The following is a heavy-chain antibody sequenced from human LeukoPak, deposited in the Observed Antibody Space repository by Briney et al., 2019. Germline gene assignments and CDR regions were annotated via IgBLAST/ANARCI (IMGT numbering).Heavy chain of an antibody. J-gene: IGHJ2*01. D-gene: IGHD6-13*01. CDR1: GGSISSGDYY. CDR2: IYYSGNT. Sequence: PSETLSLTCTVSGGSISSGDYYWSWIRQPPGKGLEWIGYIYYSGNTNYNPPLKSRVTISVDTSKNQFSLKLSSVTAADTAVYYCARRGQQLAPYWYFDLWGRGTLVTVSS. V-gene: IGHV4-30-4*01. CDR3: ARRGQQLAPYWYFDL.